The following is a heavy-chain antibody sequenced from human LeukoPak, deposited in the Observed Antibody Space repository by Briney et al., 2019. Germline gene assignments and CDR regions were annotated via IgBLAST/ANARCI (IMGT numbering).Heavy chain of an antibody. J-gene: IGHJ4*02. CDR3: ARIGDSIKDFDY. CDR2: INHSGST. V-gene: IGHV4-34*01. D-gene: IGHD3-16*01. CDR1: GGSFSGYY. Sequence: SETLSLXCAVYGGSFSGYYWSWIRQPPGKGLEWIGEINHSGSTNYNPSLKSRVTIPVDTSKNQFSLKLSSVTAADTAVYYCARIGDSIKDFDYWGQGTLVTVSS.